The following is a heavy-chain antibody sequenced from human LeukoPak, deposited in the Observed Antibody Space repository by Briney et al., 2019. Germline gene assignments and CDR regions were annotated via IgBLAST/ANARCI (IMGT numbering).Heavy chain of an antibody. J-gene: IGHJ4*02. V-gene: IGHV3-30*04. CDR1: GFTFSSYA. Sequence: PGRSLRLSCAASGFTFSSYAMHWVRQAPGKGLEWVAVISYDGSNKYYADSVKGRFTTSRDNSKNTLYLQMNSLRAEDTAVYYCARDEGGDYYYDSSGLPDYWGQGTLVTVSS. CDR2: ISYDGSNK. D-gene: IGHD3-22*01. CDR3: ARDEGGDYYYDSSGLPDY.